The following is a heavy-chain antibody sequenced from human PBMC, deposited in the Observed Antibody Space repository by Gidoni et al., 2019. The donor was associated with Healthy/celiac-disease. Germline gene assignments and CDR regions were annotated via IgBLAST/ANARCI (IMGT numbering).Heavy chain of an antibody. CDR3: ATVGGSYYYDSSGYYRLGY. D-gene: IGHD3-22*01. J-gene: IGHJ4*02. V-gene: IGHV1-24*01. CDR2: FDPEDGET. Sequence: QVQLVQSGAEVKKPGASVKVSCKVSGYTLTELSMHWVRQAPGKGLEWMGGFDPEDGETIYAQKFQGRVTMTEDTSTDTAYMELSSLRSEDTAVYYCATVGGSYYYDSSGYYRLGYWGQGTLVTVSS. CDR1: GYTLTELS.